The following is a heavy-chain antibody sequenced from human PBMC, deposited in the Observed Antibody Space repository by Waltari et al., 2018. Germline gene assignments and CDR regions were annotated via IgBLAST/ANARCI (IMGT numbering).Heavy chain of an antibody. Sequence: QVQLQESGPGLVKPSQTLSLTCTVSGGSISSGSYYWSWIRQPAGKGLEWIGRIYTSGITNYNPSLKSRCTISVDTSKNEFSLKRRSVTAADTAVYYCARDAGATDYWGQGTLVTVSS. CDR3: ARDAGATDY. CDR1: GGSISSGSYY. D-gene: IGHD1-26*01. J-gene: IGHJ4*02. CDR2: IYTSGIT. V-gene: IGHV4-61*02.